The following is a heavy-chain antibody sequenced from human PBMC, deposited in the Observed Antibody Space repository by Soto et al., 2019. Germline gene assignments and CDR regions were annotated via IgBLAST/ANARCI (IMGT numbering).Heavy chain of an antibody. Sequence: SVKVSCKASGGTFSSYAISWVRQAPGQGLEWMGGIIPIFGTANYAQRFQGRVTITADESTSTAYMELSSLRSEDTAVYYCARGPPDVLMVYATYFDYWGQGTLVTVSS. CDR3: ARGPPDVLMVYATYFDY. CDR2: IIPIFGTA. V-gene: IGHV1-69*13. D-gene: IGHD2-8*01. J-gene: IGHJ4*02. CDR1: GGTFSSYA.